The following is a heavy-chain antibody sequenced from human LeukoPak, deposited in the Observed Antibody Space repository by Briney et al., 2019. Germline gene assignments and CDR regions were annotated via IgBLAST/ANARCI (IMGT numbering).Heavy chain of an antibody. CDR3: ARVGDGIVVVPTALPY. Sequence: GRSLRLSCAASGFTFSSYAMSWVRQAPGKGLEWVSAISGSGGSTYYADSVKGRFTISRDNSKNTLYLQMNSLRAEDTAVYYCARVGDGIVVVPTALPYWGQGTLVTVSS. CDR2: ISGSGGST. V-gene: IGHV3-23*01. D-gene: IGHD2-2*01. CDR1: GFTFSSYA. J-gene: IGHJ4*02.